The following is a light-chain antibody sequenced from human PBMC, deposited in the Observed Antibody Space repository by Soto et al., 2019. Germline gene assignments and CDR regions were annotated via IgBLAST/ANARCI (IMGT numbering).Light chain of an antibody. J-gene: IGKJ4*01. V-gene: IGKV4-1*01. Sequence: DIVMTKYPDSLAVSLGERATINCKSSQSVLYSSNNKNYLAWYQQKAGQPPKLLIYWASIRASGVPDRFSGSGSGTDFTLTISSLQAEDVALYYCQQYYTMPRTFGVGTRLEIK. CDR3: QQYYTMPRT. CDR1: QSVLYSSNNKNY. CDR2: WAS.